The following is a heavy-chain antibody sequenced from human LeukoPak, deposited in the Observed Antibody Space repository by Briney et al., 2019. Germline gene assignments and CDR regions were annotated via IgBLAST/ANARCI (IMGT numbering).Heavy chain of an antibody. D-gene: IGHD5-12*01. CDR1: GFTFGNYA. J-gene: IGHJ4*02. V-gene: IGHV3-30-3*01. Sequence: GGSLRLSCAASGFTFGNYAMHWVRQAPGKGLEWVAVISYDGSNKYNADSVKGRSTISRDNSKNTLYLQMNSLRAEDTAVYYCARDRGYSGYDGLDYWGQGTLVTVSS. CDR2: ISYDGSNK. CDR3: ARDRGYSGYDGLDY.